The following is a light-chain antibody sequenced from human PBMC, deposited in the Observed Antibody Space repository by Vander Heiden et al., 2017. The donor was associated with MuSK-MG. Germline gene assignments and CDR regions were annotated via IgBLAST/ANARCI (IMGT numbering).Light chain of an antibody. Sequence: DIQLTQSPSSLSASVGDRVTITCRASQNVNSNLNWYQQKPGEAPQLLIYAGSTLQSGVPPRFSGSESETDFTLTINSLQTEDLATYYCQQSHSTPRTFGQGTKVEIK. CDR2: AGS. J-gene: IGKJ2*01. V-gene: IGKV1-39*01. CDR3: QQSHSTPRT. CDR1: QNVNSN.